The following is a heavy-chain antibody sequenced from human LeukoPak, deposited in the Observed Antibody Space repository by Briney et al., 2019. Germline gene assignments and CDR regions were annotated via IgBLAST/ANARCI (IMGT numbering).Heavy chain of an antibody. D-gene: IGHD5-12*01. CDR1: GGSISSYY. Sequence: SETLSLTCTVSGGSISSYYWSWIRQPAGKGLEWIGRIYTSGSTNYNPSLKSRVTMSVDTSKNQFSLKLSSVTAADTAVYYCARAADATNYYYYYGMDVWGQGTTVTVSS. V-gene: IGHV4-4*07. J-gene: IGHJ6*02. CDR2: IYTSGST. CDR3: ARAADATNYYYYYGMDV.